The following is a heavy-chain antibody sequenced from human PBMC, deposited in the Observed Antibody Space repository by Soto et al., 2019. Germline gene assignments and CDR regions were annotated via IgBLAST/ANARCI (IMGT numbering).Heavy chain of an antibody. CDR1: GGSISSYY. CDR2: IYYSGST. J-gene: IGHJ6*03. Sequence: SETLSLTCTVSGGSISSYYLSWIRQPPGKGLEWIGYIYYSGSTNYNPSLKSRVTISVDTSKNQFSLKLSSVTAADTAVYYCARVLSDGYDFWSGYYTGGYYYYMDVWGKGTTVTVSS. CDR3: ARVLSDGYDFWSGYYTGGYYYYMDV. D-gene: IGHD3-3*01. V-gene: IGHV4-59*01.